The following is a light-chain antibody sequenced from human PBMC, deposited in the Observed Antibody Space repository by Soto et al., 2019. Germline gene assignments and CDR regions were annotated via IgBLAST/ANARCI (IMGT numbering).Light chain of an antibody. V-gene: IGKV3-20*01. Sequence: EILLTQSPGTLSLSPGDRATLSCRASRSLSNSFLAWYQQKPGQTPRLLISGASIRATDIPDRFSGSGSGTDFSLTISRLEPEDFAVYFCQQYGRLALSFGGGTKVEIK. CDR3: QQYGRLALS. J-gene: IGKJ4*01. CDR1: RSLSNSF. CDR2: GAS.